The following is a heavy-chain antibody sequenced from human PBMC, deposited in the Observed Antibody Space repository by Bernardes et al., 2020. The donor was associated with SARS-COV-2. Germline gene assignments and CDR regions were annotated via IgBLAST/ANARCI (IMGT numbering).Heavy chain of an antibody. Sequence: SEPLSLTCTVSGGSISSYYWSWIRQPPGKGLEWIGYIYYSGSTNYNPSLKSRVTISVDTSKNQFSLKLSSVTAADTAVYYCARGNSVPAAIKDYYYYGMDVWGQGTTVTVSS. V-gene: IGHV4-59*01. CDR2: IYYSGST. J-gene: IGHJ6*02. D-gene: IGHD2-2*02. CDR3: ARGNSVPAAIKDYYYYGMDV. CDR1: GGSISSYY.